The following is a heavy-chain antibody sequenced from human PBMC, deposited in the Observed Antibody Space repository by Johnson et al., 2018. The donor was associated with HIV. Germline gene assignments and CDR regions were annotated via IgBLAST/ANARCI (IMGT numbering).Heavy chain of an antibody. CDR3: TTDPPGMSSTSERDAFDI. CDR1: GFTFSDAW. D-gene: IGHD2-2*01. CDR2: VKSISDGGTA. J-gene: IGHJ3*02. V-gene: IGHV3-15*01. Sequence: EVQLVESGGDLVKPGGSLRLSCAASGFTFSDAWMNWVRQAPGKGLEWVGRVKSISDGGTADYAAPVRGRFTISRDTSENTLYLQMNSLKTEDTAVYYCTTDPPGMSSTSERDAFDIWGQGTLVTVSS.